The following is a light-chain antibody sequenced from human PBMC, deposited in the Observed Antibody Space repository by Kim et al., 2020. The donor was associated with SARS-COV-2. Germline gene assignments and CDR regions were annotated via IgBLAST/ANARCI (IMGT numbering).Light chain of an antibody. J-gene: IGLJ2*01. V-gene: IGLV2-8*01. CDR2: EVS. CDR3: SSYGGNNNLV. Sequence: QSALTQPPSASGSPGQSVTISCTGTSSDVGGYNFVSWYQQHPGKAPKLMIYEVSQRPSGVPDRFSGSKSGNTASLTVSGLQAEDEADYYCSSYGGNNNLVFGGGTQLTVL. CDR1: SSDVGGYNF.